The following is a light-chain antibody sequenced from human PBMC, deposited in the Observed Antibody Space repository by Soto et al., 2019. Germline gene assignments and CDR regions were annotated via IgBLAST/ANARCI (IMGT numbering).Light chain of an antibody. CDR2: GAS. Sequence: EFVLTQSPGTLSLSPGERATLSCRASQTVRNNYLAWYQQKPGQAPRLLIYGASSRATGIPDRFSGSGSGTDFTLTISRLEPEDFAVYYCQQYGSFPAFGQGTKVDIK. CDR3: QQYGSFPA. V-gene: IGKV3-20*01. CDR1: QTVRNNY. J-gene: IGKJ1*01.